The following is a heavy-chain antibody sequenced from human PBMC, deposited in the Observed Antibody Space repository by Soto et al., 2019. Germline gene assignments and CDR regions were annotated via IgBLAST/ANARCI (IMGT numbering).Heavy chain of an antibody. D-gene: IGHD3-16*01. J-gene: IGHJ4*02. V-gene: IGHV4-59*13. CDR1: GGAMIDFY. CDR3: VRSGHSFGGVV. CDR2: MFYSGNS. Sequence: SETLSLTCTVSGGAMIDFYGIWVRHPPCKGLEWIGYMFYSGNSNYNASLKSRVTISMDTSKNQFSLNLRSVTAADTAVYYCVRSGHSFGGVVWGQGTQVTVSS.